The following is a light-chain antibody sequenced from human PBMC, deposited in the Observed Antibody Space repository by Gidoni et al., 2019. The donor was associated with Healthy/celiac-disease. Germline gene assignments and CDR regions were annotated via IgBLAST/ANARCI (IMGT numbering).Light chain of an antibody. J-gene: IGKJ1*01. V-gene: IGKV3-20*01. CDR1: QSVSSSY. CDR3: QQYGSSPWT. Sequence: EIVFTQSPGTLSCAPGERATLSCRASQSVSSSYLAWYQQKPGQAPRLLIFGASSRATGIPDRFSGSGSGTDFTLTISSLEPEDFAAYSCQQYGSSPWTFGQGTKVEIK. CDR2: GAS.